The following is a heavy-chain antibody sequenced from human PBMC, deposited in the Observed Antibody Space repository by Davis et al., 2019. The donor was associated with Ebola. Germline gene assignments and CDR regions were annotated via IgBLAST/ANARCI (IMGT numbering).Heavy chain of an antibody. CDR2: ISSSSLYT. J-gene: IGHJ6*03. V-gene: IGHV3-11*06. CDR3: ARDPTEANIVVPKYYYYYYYMDV. CDR1: GFTFSDYY. D-gene: IGHD2-15*01. Sequence: GESLKISCAASGFTFSDYYMSWIRQAPGKGLEWVSFISSSSLYTKYADSVKGRFTISRDNAKNSLYLQMNSLRAEDTAVYYCARDPTEANIVVPKYYYYYYYMDVWGKGTTVTVSS.